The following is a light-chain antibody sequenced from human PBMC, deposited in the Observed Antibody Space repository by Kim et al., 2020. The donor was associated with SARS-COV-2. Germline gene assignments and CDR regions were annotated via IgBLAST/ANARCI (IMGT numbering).Light chain of an antibody. CDR2: WAS. Sequence: DIVMTQSPDSLAVSLGERATINCKSSQSVLYSSNNKNYLAWYQQKPGQPPKLLIYWASTRESGVPDRFSGSGSGTDFTLTISSLQAKDVAVYYCQQYYSTPPTFGQGTKVDIK. CDR3: QQYYSTPPT. J-gene: IGKJ1*01. V-gene: IGKV4-1*01. CDR1: QSVLYSSNNKNY.